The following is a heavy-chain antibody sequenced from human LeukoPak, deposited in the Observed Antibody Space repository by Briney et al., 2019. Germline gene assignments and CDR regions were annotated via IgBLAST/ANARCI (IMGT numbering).Heavy chain of an antibody. D-gene: IGHD6-13*01. CDR2: ISDNSYWI. V-gene: IGHV3-21*01. CDR1: GFNYSSYT. CDR3: ARDKGSSWPIDY. J-gene: IGHJ4*02. Sequence: GGSLRLSCAASGFNYSSYTMNWVRQAPGKGLEWVSSISDNSYWIYYADSVEGRFIISRDNAKNSLYLQMNSLRAEDTAVYYCARDKGSSWPIDYWGQGTLVTVSS.